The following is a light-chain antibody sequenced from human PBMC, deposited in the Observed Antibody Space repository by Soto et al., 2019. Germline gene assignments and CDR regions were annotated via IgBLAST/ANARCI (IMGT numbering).Light chain of an antibody. J-gene: IGLJ3*02. V-gene: IGLV3-21*02. Sequence: SYELTQPPSVSVAPGQTARITCGGDNIGTKSVHWYQQKPGQAPVLVVHDDSDRPSGIPDRFSGSNSGNTATLTITRVEAGDEADYYCQVWDTGSHHRVFGGGTKLTVL. CDR2: DDS. CDR3: QVWDTGSHHRV. CDR1: NIGTKS.